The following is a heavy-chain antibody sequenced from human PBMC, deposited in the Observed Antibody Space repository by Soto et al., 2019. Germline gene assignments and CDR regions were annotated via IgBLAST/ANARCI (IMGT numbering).Heavy chain of an antibody. CDR2: IDPSDSYT. CDR1: GYSFTSYW. V-gene: IGHV5-10-1*01. J-gene: IGHJ6*02. Sequence: GESLKISCKGSGYSFTSYWISWVRQMPGKGLEWMGRIDPSDSYTNYSPSFQGHVTISADKSISTAYLQWSSLKASDTAMYYCARRAEEPGHQHYYYYGMDVWCQGNTLTVSS. CDR3: ARRAEEPGHQHYYYYGMDV.